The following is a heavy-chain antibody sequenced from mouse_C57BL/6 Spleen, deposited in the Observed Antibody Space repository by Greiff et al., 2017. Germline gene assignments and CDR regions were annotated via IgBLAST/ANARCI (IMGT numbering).Heavy chain of an antibody. CDR3: ARFGHWYFDV. Sequence: QVQLKQPGAELVMPGASVKLSCKASGYTFTSYWMHWVKQRPGQGLEWIGEIDPSDSYTNYNQKFKGKSTLTVDKSSSTAYMQLSSLTSEDSAVYYCARFGHWYFDVWGTGTTVTVSS. J-gene: IGHJ1*03. CDR2: IDPSDSYT. CDR1: GYTFTSYW. V-gene: IGHV1-69*01.